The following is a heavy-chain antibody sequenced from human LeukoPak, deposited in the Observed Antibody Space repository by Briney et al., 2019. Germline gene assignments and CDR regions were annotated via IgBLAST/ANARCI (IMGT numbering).Heavy chain of an antibody. CDR1: GFTFSSYA. CDR2: ISYDGSNK. V-gene: IGHV3-30-3*01. D-gene: IGHD3-16*02. J-gene: IGHJ3*02. CDR3: ARDRVWGSYRYFRAFDI. Sequence: GGSLRLSCAASGFTFSSYAMHWVRQAPGKGLEWVAVISYDGSNKYYADSVKGRFTISRDNSKNTLYLQMNSLRAEDTAVYYCARDRVWGSYRYFRAFDIWGQGTMVTVSS.